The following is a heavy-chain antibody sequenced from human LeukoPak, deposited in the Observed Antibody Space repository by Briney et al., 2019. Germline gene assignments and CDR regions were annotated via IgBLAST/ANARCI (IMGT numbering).Heavy chain of an antibody. CDR2: ISGSGGST. CDR1: GFTFSSYA. V-gene: IGHV3-23*01. J-gene: IGHJ3*02. D-gene: IGHD3-22*01. CDR3: AKDGGYDSSGYYSDAFDI. Sequence: PAGGSLRLSCAASGFTFSSYAMSWVRQAPGKGLEWVSAISGSGGSTYYADSVKGRFTISRDNSKNTLYLQMNSLRAEDTAVYYCAKDGGYDSSGYYSDAFDIWGQGTMVTVSS.